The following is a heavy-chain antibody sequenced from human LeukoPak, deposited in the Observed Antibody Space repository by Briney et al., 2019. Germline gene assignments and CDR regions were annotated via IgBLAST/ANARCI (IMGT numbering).Heavy chain of an antibody. Sequence: SGGSLRLSCAASGFTFSDYYMSWIRQAPGKGLEWVSYISSSGSTIYYADSVKGRFTISRDNSKNTLYLQMNSLRAEDTAVYYCARGYDILTGSQTQFDYWGQGTLVTVSS. V-gene: IGHV3-11*04. D-gene: IGHD3-9*01. J-gene: IGHJ4*02. CDR1: GFTFSDYY. CDR2: ISSSGSTI. CDR3: ARGYDILTGSQTQFDY.